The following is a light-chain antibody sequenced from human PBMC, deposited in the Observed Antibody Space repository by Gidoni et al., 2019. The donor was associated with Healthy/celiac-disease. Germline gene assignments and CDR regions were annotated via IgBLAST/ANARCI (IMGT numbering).Light chain of an antibody. V-gene: IGKV2-28*01. CDR1: HSLLHSNGYNY. J-gene: IGKJ1*01. CDR3: MQALQTPR. CDR2: LGS. Sequence: DIVMTQSPLSLPVTPGEPASISCRSSHSLLHSNGYNYLDWYLQKPGQSPQLLIYLGSNRASGVPDRFSGSGSGTDFTLKISRVEAEDVGVYYCMQALQTPRFGQGTKVEIK.